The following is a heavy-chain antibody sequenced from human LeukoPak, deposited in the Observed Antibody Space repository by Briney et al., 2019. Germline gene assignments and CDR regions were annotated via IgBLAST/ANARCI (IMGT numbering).Heavy chain of an antibody. J-gene: IGHJ4*02. V-gene: IGHV4-59*12. CDR2: IYYSGST. D-gene: IGHD4-11*01. CDR3: ARDYSNYVLDY. Sequence: SETLSLTCTVSGGSISSYYWSWIRQPPGKGLEWIGYIYYSGSTNYNPSLKSRVTISVDTSKNQFSLKLSSVTAADTAMYYCARDYSNYVLDYWGQGTLVTVSS. CDR1: GGSISSYY.